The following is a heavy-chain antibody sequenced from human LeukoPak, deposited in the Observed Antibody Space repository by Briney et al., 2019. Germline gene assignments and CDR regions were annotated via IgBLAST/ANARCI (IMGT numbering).Heavy chain of an antibody. D-gene: IGHD1-26*01. V-gene: IGHV4-59*01. CDR2: IYYSGST. Sequence: SETLSLTCTVSGASFSTYYWSWIRQPPGKGLEWVGYIYYSGSTNYNPSLKSRVTISVDTSKNQFSLKLSSVTAADTAVYYCARTMSYGLLVDYWRQGTLVTVSS. CDR1: GASFSTYY. CDR3: ARTMSYGLLVDY. J-gene: IGHJ4*02.